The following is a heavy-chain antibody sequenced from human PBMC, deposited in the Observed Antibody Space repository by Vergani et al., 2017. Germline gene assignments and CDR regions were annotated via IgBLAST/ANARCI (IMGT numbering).Heavy chain of an antibody. CDR2: LYYSGST. V-gene: IGHV4-39*01. D-gene: IGHD6-13*01. CDR1: GGSIRSTFYY. CDR3: ARHKEQLVPVNYYYYYYMDV. J-gene: IGHJ6*03. Sequence: QLQLQESDPGLVKPSETLSLTCTVSGGSIRSTFYYWGWIRPPPGKGLEWIGTLYYSGSTYYNPSFKSRLTISVDTSKNQFSLKLNSVTAADTAVYYCARHKEQLVPVNYYYYYYMDVWGKGTTVTVS.